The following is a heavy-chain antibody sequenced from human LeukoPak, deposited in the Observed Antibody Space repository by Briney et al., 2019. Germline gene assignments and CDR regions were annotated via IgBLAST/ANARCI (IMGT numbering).Heavy chain of an antibody. D-gene: IGHD6-13*01. J-gene: IGHJ6*03. Sequence: GGSLRLSCAASGFTVSSNYMNWVRQAPGKGLEWVSVIYSGGSTYYADSVKGRFTISRDNSKNTLYLQMNSLRAEDTAVYYCARSLAAAGPYYYYYYMDVWGKGTTVTVSS. CDR3: ARSLAAAGPYYYYYYMDV. CDR2: IYSGGST. V-gene: IGHV3-53*01. CDR1: GFTVSSNY.